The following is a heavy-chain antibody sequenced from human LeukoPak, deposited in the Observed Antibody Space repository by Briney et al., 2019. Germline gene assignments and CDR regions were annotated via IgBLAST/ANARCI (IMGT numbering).Heavy chain of an antibody. V-gene: IGHV1-69*04. J-gene: IGHJ4*02. D-gene: IGHD3-22*01. CDR1: RCTFGKYA. CDR2: IIPILNIT. Sequence: SVKVSCKASRCTFGKYAISWVRQAPGQGLEWMGRIIPILNITHYAQKFQGRVTIAADKSTSTAYMELSSLRSEDTATNYCARYDDRAREIDYRGQGTLVTVSS. CDR3: ARYDDRAREIDY.